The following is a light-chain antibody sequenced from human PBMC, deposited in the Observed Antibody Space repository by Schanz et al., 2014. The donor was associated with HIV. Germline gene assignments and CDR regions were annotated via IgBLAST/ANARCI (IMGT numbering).Light chain of an antibody. V-gene: IGKV1-5*03. CDR3: QQYSDYVFT. CDR2: QAS. Sequence: DIQMTQSPSTLSASVGDRVTITCRASHSISSWLAWYQQKPGKAPKLLIYQASSLETGVPSRFSGSGFGTEFTFSISSLQPDDFATYYCQQYSDYVFTFGPGTKVEIK. CDR1: HSISSW. J-gene: IGKJ3*01.